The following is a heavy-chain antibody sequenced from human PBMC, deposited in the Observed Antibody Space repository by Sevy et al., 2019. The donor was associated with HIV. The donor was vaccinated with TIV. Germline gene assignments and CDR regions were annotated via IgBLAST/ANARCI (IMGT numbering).Heavy chain of an antibody. CDR1: GYSISSDDY. J-gene: IGHJ3*02. D-gene: IGHD1-7*01. CDR2: IYHSGNT. CDR3: ARTLRGNFETRATAFNI. Sequence: SKTLSLTCAVSGYSISSDDYWVWIRQPPGKGLEWIGNIYHSGNTYYNPSLKSRVTMSLDTSMNQFSLRLTSVTAADTAVYYCARTLRGNFETRATAFNIWGQGTMVTVSS. V-gene: IGHV4-38-2*01.